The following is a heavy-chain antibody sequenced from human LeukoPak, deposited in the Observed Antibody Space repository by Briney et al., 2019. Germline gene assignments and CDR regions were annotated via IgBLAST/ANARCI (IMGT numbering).Heavy chain of an antibody. CDR2: ISSSGSTI. D-gene: IGHD6-13*01. CDR1: GFTFSSYE. Sequence: PGGSLRLSCAASGFTFSSYEMNWVRQAPGKGLEWVSYISSSGSTIYYADSVKGRFTISRDNAKNSLYLQMNSLRAEDTAVYYCARLYSSSWYMWAMVDHWGQGTLVTVSS. CDR3: ARLYSSSWYMWAMVDH. J-gene: IGHJ5*02. V-gene: IGHV3-48*03.